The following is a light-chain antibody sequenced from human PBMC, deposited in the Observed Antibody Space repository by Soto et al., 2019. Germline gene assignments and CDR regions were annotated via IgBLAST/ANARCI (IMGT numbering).Light chain of an antibody. CDR1: QSVSSSY. V-gene: IGKV3-20*01. Sequence: EVVLTQSPVTLSLSPGERATLSCRASQSVSSSYLAWYQQKPGQAPRLLIYGASSRATGIPDRFSGSGSGTDSAFTISRLEPEDFAVHYCQQYDTSIWPYTFGQGTKLESK. CDR3: QQYDTSIWPYT. CDR2: GAS. J-gene: IGKJ2*01.